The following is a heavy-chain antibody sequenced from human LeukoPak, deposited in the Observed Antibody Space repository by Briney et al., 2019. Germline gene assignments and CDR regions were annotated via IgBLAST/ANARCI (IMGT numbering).Heavy chain of an antibody. V-gene: IGHV4-34*01. CDR2: INHSGST. Sequence: SETLSLTCTVSGGSISSYYWSWIRQPPGKGLEWIGEINHSGSTNYNPSLKSRVTISVDTSKNQFSLKLSSVTAADTAVYYCARSVGATTRIAFDIWGQGTMVTVSS. D-gene: IGHD1-26*01. J-gene: IGHJ3*02. CDR3: ARSVGATTRIAFDI. CDR1: GGSISSYY.